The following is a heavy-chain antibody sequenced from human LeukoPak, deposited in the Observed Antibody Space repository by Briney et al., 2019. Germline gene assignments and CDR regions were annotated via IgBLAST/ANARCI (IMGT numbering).Heavy chain of an antibody. Sequence: GGSLRLSCADSGFTFSSYAMSWVRQAPGKGMEWVSAISGSGGSTYYADSVKGRFTISRDNSKNTLYLQMNSLRAEDTAVYYCAKARDYGDYDTRFDPWGQGTLVTVSS. CDR3: AKARDYGDYDTRFDP. CDR1: GFTFSSYA. D-gene: IGHD4-17*01. V-gene: IGHV3-23*01. CDR2: ISGSGGST. J-gene: IGHJ5*02.